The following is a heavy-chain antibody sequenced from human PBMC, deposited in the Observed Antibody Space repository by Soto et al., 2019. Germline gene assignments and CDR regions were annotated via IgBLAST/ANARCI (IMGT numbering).Heavy chain of an antibody. CDR3: ARATYYSSGYRDYSYYGMDV. V-gene: IGHV3-53*02. D-gene: IGHD3-22*01. Sequence: EVQLVETGGGLIQPGGSLRLSCAASGFTVSSNYMSWVRQAPGKGLEWVSVIYSGGSTYYADSVKGRFTISRDNSKNTMYLQMNRLRSEDTAVDYCARATYYSSGYRDYSYYGMDVWGQGTTVTVSS. CDR2: IYSGGST. J-gene: IGHJ6*02. CDR1: GFTVSSNY.